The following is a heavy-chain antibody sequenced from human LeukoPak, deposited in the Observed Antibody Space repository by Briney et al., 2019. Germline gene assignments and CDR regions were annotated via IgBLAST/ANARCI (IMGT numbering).Heavy chain of an antibody. Sequence: SGGSLRLSCAASGFTFSDYYMSWIRQAPGKGLEWVSAVSGGGVTTYYTDSVRGRFTISRDNSNNTLYLQMNSLRVDDTAVYYCAERGGVGVWGQGTTVTVSS. CDR3: AERGGVGV. J-gene: IGHJ6*02. CDR2: VSGGGVTT. V-gene: IGHV3-23*01. CDR1: GFTFSDYY.